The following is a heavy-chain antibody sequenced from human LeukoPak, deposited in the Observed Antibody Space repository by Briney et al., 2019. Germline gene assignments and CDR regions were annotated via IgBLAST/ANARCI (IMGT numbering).Heavy chain of an antibody. Sequence: PGGSLSLPCAASGFTFNIYFMNWVRQAPGKGLEWVSSISSSSTYIYYADSVKGRFTIARDNAKNSLYLQVNSLRAEDTAVYYCARESTTGYTYGLAPDYWGQGTLVTVSS. CDR3: ARESTTGYTYGLAPDY. D-gene: IGHD5-18*01. V-gene: IGHV3-21*01. CDR1: GFTFNIYF. J-gene: IGHJ4*02. CDR2: ISSSSTYI.